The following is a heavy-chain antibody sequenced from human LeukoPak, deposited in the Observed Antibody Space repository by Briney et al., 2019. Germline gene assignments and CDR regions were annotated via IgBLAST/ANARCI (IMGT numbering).Heavy chain of an antibody. D-gene: IGHD3-16*01. CDR1: GYSFISYW. J-gene: IGHJ4*02. CDR2: ISPGDSNT. CDR3: ARHPPISTGGHYFDS. V-gene: IGHV5-51*01. Sequence: GESLKISCEGSGYSFISYWIAWVRRMPGQGLDWMGMISPGDSNTKYSPSFQGQVTISADKSINTAYLQWSSLKASDSALYYCARHPPISTGGHYFDSWGQGTLVTVSS.